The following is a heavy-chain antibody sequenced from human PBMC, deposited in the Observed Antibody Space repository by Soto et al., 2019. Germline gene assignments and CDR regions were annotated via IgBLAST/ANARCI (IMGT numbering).Heavy chain of an antibody. Sequence: SLTCTVSGGSISSGDYYWSWIRQPPGKGLEWIGYIYYSGSTYYNPSLKSRVTISVDTSKNQFSLKLSSVTAADTAVYYCARDLNGGNELGGFDYWGQGTLVTVSS. CDR2: IYYSGST. D-gene: IGHD7-27*01. CDR1: GGSISSGDYY. CDR3: ARDLNGGNELGGFDY. J-gene: IGHJ4*02. V-gene: IGHV4-30-4*01.